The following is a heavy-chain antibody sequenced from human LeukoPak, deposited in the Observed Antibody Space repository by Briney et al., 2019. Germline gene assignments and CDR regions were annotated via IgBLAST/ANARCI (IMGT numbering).Heavy chain of an antibody. Sequence: ASVKVSCKTSGYTFTRYYMQWVRQAPGHGLEWMGIINPISGATDYAQKFQGRVTMTRDTSTSTVYMELSSLRSEDTAVYYCARVISGTWLWFWGQGTLVTVSS. CDR1: GYTFTRYY. CDR2: INPISGAT. D-gene: IGHD1-14*01. CDR3: ARVISGTWLWF. V-gene: IGHV1-46*01. J-gene: IGHJ4*02.